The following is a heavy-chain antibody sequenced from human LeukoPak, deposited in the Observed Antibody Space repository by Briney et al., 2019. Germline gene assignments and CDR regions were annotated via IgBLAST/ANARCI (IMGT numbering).Heavy chain of an antibody. V-gene: IGHV4-38-2*02. CDR2: IYHSGNT. Sequence: SETLSLTCSVSGYSISSGFYWGWIRQPPGKGLEWIGNIYHSGNTYYNPSLKSRVTISVDTSKNQFSLKLSSVTAADTAVYYCARDRPNFDPWGQGTLVTVSS. CDR3: ARDRPNFDP. CDR1: GYSISSGFY. J-gene: IGHJ5*02.